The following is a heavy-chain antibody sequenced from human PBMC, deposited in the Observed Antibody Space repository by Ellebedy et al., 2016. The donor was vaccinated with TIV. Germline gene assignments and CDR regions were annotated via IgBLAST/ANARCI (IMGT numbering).Heavy chain of an antibody. CDR2: MNPNSGNT. CDR3: ARFGSLYYDILTGYENY. D-gene: IGHD3-9*01. CDR1: GYTFTSYD. J-gene: IGHJ4*02. V-gene: IGHV1-8*01. Sequence: ASVKVSCXASGYTFTSYDINWVRQATGQGLEWMGWMNPNSGNTGYAQKFQGRVTMTRNTSISTAYMELSSLRSEDTAVYYCARFGSLYYDILTGYENYWGQGTLVTVSS.